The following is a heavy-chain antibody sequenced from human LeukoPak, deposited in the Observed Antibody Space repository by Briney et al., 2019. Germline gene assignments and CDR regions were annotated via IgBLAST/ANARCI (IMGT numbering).Heavy chain of an antibody. CDR2: ISSSGSTI. D-gene: IGHD3-10*02. J-gene: IGHJ6*04. CDR1: GFTFSSYW. Sequence: GGSLRLSCAASGFTFSSYWMTWVRQAPGKGLEWVSYISSSGSTIYYADSVKGRFTISRDNAKNSLYLQMNSLRAEDTAVYYCAELGITMIGGVWGKGTTVTISS. V-gene: IGHV3-48*04. CDR3: AELGITMIGGV.